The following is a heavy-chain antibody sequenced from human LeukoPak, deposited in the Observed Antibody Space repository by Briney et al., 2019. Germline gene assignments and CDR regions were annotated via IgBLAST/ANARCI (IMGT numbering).Heavy chain of an antibody. CDR1: GFTFSSYA. V-gene: IGHV3-30-3*01. J-gene: IGHJ4*02. CDR3: ARKPPYLAY. Sequence: GRSLRLSCAASGFTFSSYAMHWVRQAPGKGLEWVAVISYDGSNKYYADSVKGRFTISRDNSKNTLYLQMNSLRAEDTAVYYCARKPPYLAYWGQGPLVTVSP. CDR2: ISYDGSNK.